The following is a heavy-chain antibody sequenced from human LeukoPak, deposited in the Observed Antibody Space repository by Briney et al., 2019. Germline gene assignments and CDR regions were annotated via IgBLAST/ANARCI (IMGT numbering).Heavy chain of an antibody. V-gene: IGHV3-15*05. CDR1: GFTFSNAW. D-gene: IGHD3-10*01. Sequence: GGSLRLSCAASGFTFSNAWMSWVRQAPGKGLEWVVRIKSKTDGGTTDYAATVKGRFTISRDNSKNTLYLQMNSLKTEDTAMYYCTTVSYYYGSGSYYIPYYYYYMDVWGKGTTVTVSS. CDR2: IKSKTDGGTT. CDR3: TTVSYYYGSGSYYIPYYYYYMDV. J-gene: IGHJ6*03.